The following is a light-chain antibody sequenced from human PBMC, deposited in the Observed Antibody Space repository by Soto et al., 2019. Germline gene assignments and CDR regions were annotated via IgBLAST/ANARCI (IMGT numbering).Light chain of an antibody. CDR3: QPHNNWPLT. J-gene: IGKJ3*01. CDR1: QSVSSSY. V-gene: IGKV3-20*01. CDR2: GAS. Sequence: GGLCLTKGKRATLSCRASQSVSSSYLAWYQQKPGQAPRLLIYGASSRATGIPDRFSGSGSVPEFTLTIYGLQSQALDICYCQPHNNWPLTFAGGGKVDIK.